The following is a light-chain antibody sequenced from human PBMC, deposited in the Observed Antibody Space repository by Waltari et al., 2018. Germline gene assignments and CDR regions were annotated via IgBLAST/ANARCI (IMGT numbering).Light chain of an antibody. J-gene: IGLJ3*02. CDR2: DDN. V-gene: IGLV2-23*01. CDR3: CSYAGSYTWV. Sequence: QSALTQPASVSGSPGQSITISCTGTSRDVGTYTLVPWYQQYPGKAPKVMIYDDNRRPSGVSDRFSGSKSGNTASLTISGVQAEDEADYYCCSYAGSYTWVFGGGTKLTVL. CDR1: SRDVGTYTL.